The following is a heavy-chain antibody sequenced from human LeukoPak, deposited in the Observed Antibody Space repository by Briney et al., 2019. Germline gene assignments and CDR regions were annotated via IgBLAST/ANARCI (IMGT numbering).Heavy chain of an antibody. CDR3: AREGGFYRPLDY. Sequence: SETLSLTCGVSGGSVTTTNWWTWVRQPPGKGLEWIGEVHLDGRTNYNPSLQSRLTISVNLSENHISLKLTSVTAADTAVYYCAREGGFYRPLDYSGQGTLVTVA. V-gene: IGHV4-4*02. CDR1: GGSVTTTNW. CDR2: VHLDGRT. J-gene: IGHJ4*02. D-gene: IGHD3-3*01.